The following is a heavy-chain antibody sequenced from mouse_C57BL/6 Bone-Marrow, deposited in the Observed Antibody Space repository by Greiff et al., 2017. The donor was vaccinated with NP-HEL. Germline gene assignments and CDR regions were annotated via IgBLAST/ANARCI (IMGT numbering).Heavy chain of an antibody. CDR2: IYPRSGNT. D-gene: IGHD2-14*01. Sequence: VQLQQSGAELARPGASVKLSCKASGYTFTSYGISWVKQRTGQGLEWIGEIYPRSGNTYFNEKFKGKATLTADKSSSTAYMELRSLTSEDSAVYFCARSGVRRGFAYWGQGTLVTVSA. CDR3: ARSGVRRGFAY. J-gene: IGHJ3*01. V-gene: IGHV1-81*01. CDR1: GYTFTSYG.